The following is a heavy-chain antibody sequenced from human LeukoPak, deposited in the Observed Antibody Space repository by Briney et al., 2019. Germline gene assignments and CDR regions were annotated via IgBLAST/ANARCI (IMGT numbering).Heavy chain of an antibody. CDR2: ISANNGDT. V-gene: IGHV1-18*01. CDR3: ARESHETREDY. D-gene: IGHD1-1*01. CDR1: GGTFSSYA. Sequence: RASVKVSCKASGGTFSSYAISWVRQAPGQGLEWMGRISANNGDTDYPPKLQDRVTMTTDTYTSTAYMELRSLRSDDTAMYYCARESHETREDYWGQGTLVTVSS. J-gene: IGHJ4*02.